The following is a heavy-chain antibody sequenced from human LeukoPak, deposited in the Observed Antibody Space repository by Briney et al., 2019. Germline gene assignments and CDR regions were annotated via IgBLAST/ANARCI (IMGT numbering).Heavy chain of an antibody. CDR3: AKGATYSSPSLFDY. J-gene: IGHJ4*02. CDR1: GFTFHDYA. Sequence: GMSLRLSCAAPGFTFHDYAMHWVRQAPGKGLEWVSGISWNGATIDYADSVKGRFTISRDNAKNSLYLQMNSLRPEDMALYYCAKGATYSSPSLFDYWGQGTLVAVSS. D-gene: IGHD6-6*01. CDR2: ISWNGATI. V-gene: IGHV3-9*03.